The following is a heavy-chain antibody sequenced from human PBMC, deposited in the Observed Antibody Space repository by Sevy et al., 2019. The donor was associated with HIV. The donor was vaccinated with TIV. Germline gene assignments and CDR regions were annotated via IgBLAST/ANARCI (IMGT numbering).Heavy chain of an antibody. CDR2: ISSGSSTI. D-gene: IGHD5-18*01. J-gene: IGHJ4*02. CDR3: ARGSDGYSYGLLDY. Sequence: GESLKISCVASGFIVYNHAMSWVRQAPGKGLEWVSYISSGSSTIYYADSVKGRFTISRDNAKNSLYLQMNSLRAEDTAVYYCARGSDGYSYGLLDYWGQGTLVTVSS. CDR1: GFIVYNHA. V-gene: IGHV3-48*01.